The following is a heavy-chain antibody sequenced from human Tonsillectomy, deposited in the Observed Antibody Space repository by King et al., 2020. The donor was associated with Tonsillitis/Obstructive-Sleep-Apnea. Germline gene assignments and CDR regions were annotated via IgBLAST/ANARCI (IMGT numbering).Heavy chain of an antibody. V-gene: IGHV3-33*01. Sequence: QLVQSGGGVVQPGRSLRLSCAASGFTFSSYGMHWVRQAPGKGLEWVAVIWYDGSNKYYADSVKGRFTISRDNSKNTLYLQMNSLRAEDTAVYYCARPPGEFMPYYYYYMDVWGKGTTVTVSS. CDR3: ARPPGEFMPYYYYYMDV. J-gene: IGHJ6*03. CDR1: GFTFSSYG. D-gene: IGHD7-27*01. CDR2: IWYDGSNK.